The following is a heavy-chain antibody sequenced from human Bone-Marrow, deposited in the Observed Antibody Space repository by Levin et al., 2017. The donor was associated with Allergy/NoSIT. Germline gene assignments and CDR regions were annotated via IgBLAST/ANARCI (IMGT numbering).Heavy chain of an antibody. Sequence: GGSLRLSCAASGLTFDDYAMHWVRQAPGKGLEWVSGISRNSDTIGYADSVKGRFTISRDNAKNFLYLQMNNLRTEGTALYYCTKERWSGSNSFDYWGRGTLVTVSS. J-gene: IGHJ4*02. CDR3: TKERWSGSNSFDY. D-gene: IGHD1-26*01. V-gene: IGHV3-9*01. CDR1: GLTFDDYA. CDR2: ISRNSDTI.